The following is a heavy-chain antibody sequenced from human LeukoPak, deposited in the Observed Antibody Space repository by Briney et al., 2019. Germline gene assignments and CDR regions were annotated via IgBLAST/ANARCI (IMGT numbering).Heavy chain of an antibody. Sequence: PSETLSLTCTVSGGSISSSNYYWGWIRQPPGKGLEWIGSIYYSGTTYYNPSLKSRVTISVDMSKNQFSLKLSSVTAADTAVYYCASTEKGINWFDPWGQGTLVTVSS. V-gene: IGHV4-39*01. J-gene: IGHJ5*02. CDR2: IYYSGTT. CDR3: ASTEKGINWFDP. D-gene: IGHD2-15*01. CDR1: GGSISSSNYY.